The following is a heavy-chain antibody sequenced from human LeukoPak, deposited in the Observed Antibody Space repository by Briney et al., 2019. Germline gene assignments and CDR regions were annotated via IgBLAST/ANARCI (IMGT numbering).Heavy chain of an antibody. CDR1: GGSGGSISSSNW. Sequence: PSETLSLTCAVSGGSGGSISSSNWWNWVRQPPGKGLGWIGEIYHSGSTNYNPSLKSRVTISVDTSKNQFSLKLSSVTAADTAIYYCARGLYYYYGMDVWGQGTTVTVSS. CDR2: IYHSGST. J-gene: IGHJ6*02. V-gene: IGHV4-4*02. CDR3: ARGLYYYYGMDV.